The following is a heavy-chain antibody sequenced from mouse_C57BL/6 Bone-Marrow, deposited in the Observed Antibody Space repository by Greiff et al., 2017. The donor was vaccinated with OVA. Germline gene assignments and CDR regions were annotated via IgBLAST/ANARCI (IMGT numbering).Heavy chain of an antibody. CDR3: ARTYDYGGCAY. V-gene: IGHV5-6*01. CDR1: GFTFSSYG. Sequence: EVKLMESGGDLVKPGGSLKLSCAASGFTFSSYGMSWVRQTPDKRLEWVATISSGGSYTYYPDSVQGRFTISRDNAKNTLYLQMRSLKSEDTAMYYCARTYDYGGCAYWGQGTLVTVSA. D-gene: IGHD2-4*01. CDR2: ISSGGSYT. J-gene: IGHJ3*01.